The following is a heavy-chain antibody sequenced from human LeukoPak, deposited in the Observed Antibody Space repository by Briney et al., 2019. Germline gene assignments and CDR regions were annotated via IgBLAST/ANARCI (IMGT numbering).Heavy chain of an antibody. J-gene: IGHJ6*02. D-gene: IGHD6-19*01. CDR1: GFTFSSYA. CDR3: AAVAGYYYYAMDV. CDR2: ISGSGGST. Sequence: GGSLRLSCAASGFTFSSYAMGWVRQAPGKGLDWVSTISGSGGSTYYADSVKGWFTISRDNSKNTLYLQMNSLRAEDTAVYYCAAVAGYYYYAMDVWGQGTTVTVSS. V-gene: IGHV3-23*01.